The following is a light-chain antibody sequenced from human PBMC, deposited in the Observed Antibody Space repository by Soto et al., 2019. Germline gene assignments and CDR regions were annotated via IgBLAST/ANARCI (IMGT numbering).Light chain of an antibody. Sequence: EIVMTQPPATLSVSPGERATLSCRASQSVSSNLAWYQQKPGQAPRLLIYGASTRATGIPARFSGSGSGTEFTLTISSLQSEDFAVYYCQQYNNWPRTFGQGTKVEIK. J-gene: IGKJ1*01. CDR2: GAS. CDR3: QQYNNWPRT. V-gene: IGKV3-15*01. CDR1: QSVSSN.